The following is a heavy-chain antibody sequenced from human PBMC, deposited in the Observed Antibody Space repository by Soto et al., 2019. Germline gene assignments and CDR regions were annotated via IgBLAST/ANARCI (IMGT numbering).Heavy chain of an antibody. CDR2: IGGGGSS. V-gene: IGHV3-23*01. J-gene: IGHJ4*02. D-gene: IGHD1-26*01. CDR1: GFTFSSYA. Sequence: EVQLLESGGDLVQQGESLRLSCAASGFTFSSYAVSWVRQAPGKGLEWVSTIGGGGSSYYADSVKGRFTISRDNSKRTLSLQMNSLRAEDTAVYYCATRGSYYFDYWGQGTLVTVSS. CDR3: ATRGSYYFDY.